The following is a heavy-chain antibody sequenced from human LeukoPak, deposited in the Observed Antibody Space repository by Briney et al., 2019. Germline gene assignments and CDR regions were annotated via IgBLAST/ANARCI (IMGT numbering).Heavy chain of an antibody. J-gene: IGHJ3*02. Sequence: SQTLSLTCAISGDSVSSDSASWNWIRQSPSRGLEWLGRTYYRSKWYSEYAGSVKSRITINADTSTNQFSLQPNSVTPEDMAVYYCARDGGWTMLHAFDIWGQGTMVTVAS. CDR2: TYYRSKWYS. D-gene: IGHD2-15*01. CDR3: ARDGGWTMLHAFDI. CDR1: GDSVSSDSAS. V-gene: IGHV6-1*01.